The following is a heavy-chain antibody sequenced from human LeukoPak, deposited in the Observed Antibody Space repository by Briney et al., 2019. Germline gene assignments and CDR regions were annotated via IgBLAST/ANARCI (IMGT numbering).Heavy chain of an antibody. CDR1: GFIFSNYG. V-gene: IGHV3-30*18. CDR2: ISYDGSNK. D-gene: IGHD3-10*01. J-gene: IGHJ3*02. CDR3: AKGITSNDAFDI. Sequence: GGSLRLSCAASGFIFSNYGMHWVRQAPGKGLEWVAVISYDGSNKYYADSVKGLFTISRDNSKNTLFLQMNSLRAEDTAAYYCAKGITSNDAFDIWGQGTMVTVSS.